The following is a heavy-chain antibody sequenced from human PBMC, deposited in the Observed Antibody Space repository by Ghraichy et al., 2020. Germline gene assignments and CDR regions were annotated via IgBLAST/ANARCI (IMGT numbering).Heavy chain of an antibody. Sequence: GSLRLSCTVSGGSISGYYWSWIRQSPGKALEWIGYIFYSGSAFYNPSLKSRVAISVDTSKKQFSLEMRSVTAADTAVYYCARGSGYDLGEYWGQGTLVIVSS. CDR1: GGSISGYY. CDR2: IFYSGSA. D-gene: IGHD3-22*01. V-gene: IGHV4-59*01. CDR3: ARGSGYDLGEY. J-gene: IGHJ4*02.